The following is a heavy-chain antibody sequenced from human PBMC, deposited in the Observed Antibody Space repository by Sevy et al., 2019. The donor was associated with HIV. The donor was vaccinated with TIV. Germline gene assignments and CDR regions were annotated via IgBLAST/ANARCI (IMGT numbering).Heavy chain of an antibody. CDR2: IYSGGST. V-gene: IGHV3-53*01. D-gene: IGHD3-16*01. CDR1: GFTVSSNY. CDR3: ARRYDYVYAFDI. Sequence: GGSLRLSCAVSGFTVSSNYMSWVRQAPGKGLEWVSVIYSGGSTYYADSVKGRFTISRDNSKNTLYLQMNSLRAEDTAVYYCARRYDYVYAFDIWGQGTMVTVSS. J-gene: IGHJ3*02.